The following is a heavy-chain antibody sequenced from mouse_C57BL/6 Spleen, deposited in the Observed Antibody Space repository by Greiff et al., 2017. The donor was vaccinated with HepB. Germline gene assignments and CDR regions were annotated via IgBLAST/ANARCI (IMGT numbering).Heavy chain of an antibody. J-gene: IGHJ2*01. D-gene: IGHD3-2*02. V-gene: IGHV1-61*01. CDR3: ARRRSGSPFDY. CDR2: IYPSDSET. CDR1: GYTFTSYW. Sequence: VQLQQPGAELVRPGSSVKLSCKASGYTFTSYWMDWVKQRPGQGLEWIGNIYPSDSETHYNQKFKDKATLTVDKSSSTAYMQLSSLTSEDSAVYYCARRRSGSPFDYWGQGTTLTVSS.